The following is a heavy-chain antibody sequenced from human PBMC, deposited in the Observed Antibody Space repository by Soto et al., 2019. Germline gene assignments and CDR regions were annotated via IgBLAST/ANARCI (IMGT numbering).Heavy chain of an antibody. J-gene: IGHJ4*02. CDR2: ITYDGSNQ. Sequence: GGSLRLSCAASGFIFSSYTMHWVRQAPGKGLEWVGVITYDGSNQYYADSVKGRFTISRDNSRNMLFLQMNSLRPDDTAVYYCARDPSGSYREFDYWGQGTLVTVSS. CDR1: GFIFSSYT. V-gene: IGHV3-30-3*01. CDR3: ARDPSGSYREFDY. D-gene: IGHD1-26*01.